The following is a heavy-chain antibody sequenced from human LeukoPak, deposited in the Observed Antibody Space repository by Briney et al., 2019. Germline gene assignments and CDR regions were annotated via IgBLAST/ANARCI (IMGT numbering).Heavy chain of an antibody. J-gene: IGHJ4*02. Sequence: PGGSLRLSCAASGVTFSTYAMSWVRQAPGKGLEWVSSISDSGDYTHYADSVKGRFTISRDNSKNTLNLQMTSLRAEDTAVYYCAKFFKVGITRAPMDHWGQETLVTVSS. V-gene: IGHV3-23*01. CDR3: AKFFKVGITRAPMDH. CDR2: ISDSGDYT. D-gene: IGHD1-26*01. CDR1: GVTFSTYA.